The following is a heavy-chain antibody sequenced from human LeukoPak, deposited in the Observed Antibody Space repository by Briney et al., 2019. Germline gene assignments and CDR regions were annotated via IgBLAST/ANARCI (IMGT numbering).Heavy chain of an antibody. CDR1: GCTFSSYA. V-gene: IGHV3-23*01. Sequence: PGGSLRLSCAASGCTFSSYAMSWVRQAPGKGLEWVSAISGSGDRTYYVDSVKGRFTISRDNSKNMVYLQMNSLRAEDTAVYYCARHYYDSSGLMDVWGQGTTVTVSS. D-gene: IGHD3-22*01. J-gene: IGHJ6*02. CDR3: ARHYYDSSGLMDV. CDR2: ISGSGDRT.